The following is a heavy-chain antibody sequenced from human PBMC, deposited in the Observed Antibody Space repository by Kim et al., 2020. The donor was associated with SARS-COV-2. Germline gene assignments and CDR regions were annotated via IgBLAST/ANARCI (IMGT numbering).Heavy chain of an antibody. J-gene: IGHJ5*02. V-gene: IGHV4-39*01. CDR3: ARPLYDILTGYSVFDP. Sequence: SETLSLTCTVSGGSISSSSYYWGWIRQPPGKGLEWIGSIYYSGSTYYNPSLKSRVTISVDTSKIQFSLKLSSVTAADTAVYYCARPLYDILTGYSVFDPWGQGTLVTVSS. CDR2: IYYSGST. D-gene: IGHD3-9*01. CDR1: GGSISSSSYY.